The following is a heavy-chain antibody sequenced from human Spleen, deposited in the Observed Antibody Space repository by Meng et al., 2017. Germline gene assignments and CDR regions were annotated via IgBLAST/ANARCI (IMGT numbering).Heavy chain of an antibody. CDR1: GFTFSSYW. CDR2: INPDGSST. J-gene: IGHJ4*02. D-gene: IGHD5-12*01. CDR3: SKDYTGSDDY. Sequence: VQLVESGGGLVKPGGSLRLSCAVSGFTFSSYWMHWVRQVPGQGLVWVSRINPDGSSTSYADSVKGRFTISRDNAKNTLYLQMTSLRAEDTAVYYCSKDYTGSDDYWGQGTVVTVSS. V-gene: IGHV3-74*01.